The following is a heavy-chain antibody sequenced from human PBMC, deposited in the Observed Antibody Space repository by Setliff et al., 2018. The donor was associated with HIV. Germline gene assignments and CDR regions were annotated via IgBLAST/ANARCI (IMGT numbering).Heavy chain of an antibody. Sequence: RASVKVSCKASGYTFTSYSMHWVRQAPGQGLEWMGIINRSGGTTNYAQKFQGRVTMTRDTSTSTVYMEVSSLRSDDTAVYYCARDRTHRSGWYGYFEYWGQGTLVTVSS. J-gene: IGHJ4*02. D-gene: IGHD6-19*01. V-gene: IGHV1-46*01. CDR2: INRSGGTT. CDR3: ARDRTHRSGWYGYFEY. CDR1: GYTFTSYS.